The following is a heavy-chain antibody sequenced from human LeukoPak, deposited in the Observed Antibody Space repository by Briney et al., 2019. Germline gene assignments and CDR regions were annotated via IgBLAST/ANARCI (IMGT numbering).Heavy chain of an antibody. CDR1: GFTFSSSW. CDR2: IKQDGTEK. Sequence: GGSLRLSCAVSGFTFSSSWMTWVRQAPGKGLEWVSNIKQDGTEKYYVDSVKGRFTISRDNAKNSLYLQMNSLRGEDTAVYYCARRAVHDYVWALGYWSQGTLVTVSS. CDR3: ARRAVHDYVWALGY. V-gene: IGHV3-7*01. D-gene: IGHD3-16*01. J-gene: IGHJ4*02.